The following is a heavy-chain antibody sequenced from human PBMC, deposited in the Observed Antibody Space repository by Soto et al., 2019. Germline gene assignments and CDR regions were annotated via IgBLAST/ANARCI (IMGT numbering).Heavy chain of an antibody. CDR1: GYTFTGYY. CDR2: INPNSGGT. CDR3: ARTLVVPAAGTAPGYYYYGMDV. V-gene: IGHV1-2*04. J-gene: IGHJ6*02. D-gene: IGHD2-2*01. Sequence: ASVKVSCKASGYTFTGYYMHWVRQAPGQGLEWMGWINPNSGGTNYAQKFQGWVTMTRDTSISTAYMELSRLRSDGTAVYYCARTLVVPAAGTAPGYYYYGMDVWGQGTTVTVSS.